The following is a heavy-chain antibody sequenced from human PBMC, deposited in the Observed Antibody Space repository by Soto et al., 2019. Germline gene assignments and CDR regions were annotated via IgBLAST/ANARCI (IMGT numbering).Heavy chain of an antibody. CDR1: GFTFSDYV. CDR2: IKGDETST. Sequence: GGSLRLSCAASGFTFSDYVIHWVRQVPGKRLVWVSRIKGDETSTNYADSVKGRFTISRDNAKNTVYLQMNSLRSEDTDAYYCAKPRAVCRGSRWSLGAFEVGGPGTMV. V-gene: IGHV3-74*01. CDR3: AKPRAVCRGSRWSLGAFEV. J-gene: IGHJ3*01. D-gene: IGHD2-15*01.